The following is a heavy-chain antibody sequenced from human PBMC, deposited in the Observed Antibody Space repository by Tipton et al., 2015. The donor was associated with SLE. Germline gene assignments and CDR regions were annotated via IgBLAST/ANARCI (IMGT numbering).Heavy chain of an antibody. CDR1: GGSISSGGYY. V-gene: IGHV4-31*03. CDR3: ARDAGRDITGTHGAFDI. Sequence: TLSLTCTVSGGSISSGGYYWSWIRQHPGKGLEWIGYIYYSGSTYYNPSLKSRVTISVDTSKNQFSLKLSSVTAAGTAVYYCARDAGRDITGTHGAFDIWGQGTMVTVSS. CDR2: IYYSGST. J-gene: IGHJ3*02. D-gene: IGHD1-20*01.